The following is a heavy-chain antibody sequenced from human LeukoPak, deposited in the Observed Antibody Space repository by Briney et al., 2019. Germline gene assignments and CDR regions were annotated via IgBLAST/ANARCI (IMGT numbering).Heavy chain of an antibody. V-gene: IGHV1-69*13. CDR2: IIPIFGTA. D-gene: IGHD5-24*01. J-gene: IGHJ4*02. Sequence: ASVKVSCKASGGTFSSYAISWVRQAPGQGLEWMGGIIPIFGTANYAQKFQGRVTITADESTSTAYMELSSLRSEDTAVYYCARGVDGYNYGGYWGQGTLVTVSS. CDR3: ARGVDGYNYGGY. CDR1: GGTFSSYA.